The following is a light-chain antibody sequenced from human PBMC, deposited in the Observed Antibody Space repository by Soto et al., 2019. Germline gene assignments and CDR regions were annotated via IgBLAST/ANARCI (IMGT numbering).Light chain of an antibody. CDR3: RSYTTSSTLVV. CDR1: SSDVGGSHF. V-gene: IGLV2-14*01. CDR2: DVT. Sequence: QPVLTQPASVSGSPGQSITISCTGTSSDVGGSHFVSWYQQHPGKAPKLIIYDVTDRPSGVSDRFSGSISGNTASLTISGLQAEDEADYYCRSYTTSSTLVVFGGGTKLTVL. J-gene: IGLJ2*01.